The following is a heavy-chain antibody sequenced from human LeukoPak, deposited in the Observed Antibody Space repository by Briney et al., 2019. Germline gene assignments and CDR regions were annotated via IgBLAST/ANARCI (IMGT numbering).Heavy chain of an antibody. CDR2: ISYDGSNK. Sequence: PGGSLRLSCAASGFTFSSYAMHWVRQAPGKGLEWVAVISYDGSNKYYADSVKGRFTISRDNSKNTLYLQMNSLRAEDTAVYYCARDRGFWERNSRSVDYYDSSGFTYYFDYWGQGTLVTVSS. V-gene: IGHV3-30-3*01. CDR1: GFTFSSYA. J-gene: IGHJ4*02. D-gene: IGHD3-22*01. CDR3: ARDRGFWERNSRSVDYYDSSGFTYYFDY.